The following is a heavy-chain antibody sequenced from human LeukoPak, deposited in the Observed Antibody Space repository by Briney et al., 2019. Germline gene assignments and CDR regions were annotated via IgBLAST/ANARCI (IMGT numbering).Heavy chain of an antibody. CDR3: TRNPSPPYFDWLLDYFDY. CDR2: IRSKAYGGTT. D-gene: IGHD3-9*01. V-gene: IGHV3-49*03. CDR1: GFTFGDYA. J-gene: IGHJ4*02. Sequence: GGSLRLSCTASGFTFGDYAMSWFRQAPGKGLEWVGFIRSKAYGGTTEYAASVKGRFTISRDDSKSIAYLQMNSLKTEDTAVYYCTRNPSPPYFDWLLDYFDYWGQGTLVTVSS.